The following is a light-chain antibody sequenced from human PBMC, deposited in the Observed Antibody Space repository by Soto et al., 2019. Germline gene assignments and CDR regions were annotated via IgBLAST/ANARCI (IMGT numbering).Light chain of an antibody. V-gene: IGLV2-8*01. J-gene: IGLJ2*01. CDR2: EVN. Sequence: QSALTQPPSASGSPGQAVTISCTGTSSDVGGYNYVSWYQQHPGKAPKLMIYEVNKRPSGVPDRFSGSKSGNTASLTVSGLQAEDEADYYCSSYAGSKNGNVVFGGGTKVTVL. CDR3: SSYAGSKNGNVV. CDR1: SSDVGGYNY.